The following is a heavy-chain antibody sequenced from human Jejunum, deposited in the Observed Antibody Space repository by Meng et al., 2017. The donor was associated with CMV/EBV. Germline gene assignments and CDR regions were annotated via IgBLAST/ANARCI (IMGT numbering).Heavy chain of an antibody. CDR2: VYYSGSA. D-gene: IGHD1-1*01. V-gene: IGHV4-59*01. CDR1: GESRRSYD. CDR3: ARGLGHASNNSHDY. Sequence: VSGESRRSYDGTGIRQPPGKGLEWMGHVYYSGSATYSPSLRSRVTISVDMSKNQFSLKLRSVTAADTAMYFCARGLGHASNNSHDYWGQGTLVTVSS. J-gene: IGHJ4*02.